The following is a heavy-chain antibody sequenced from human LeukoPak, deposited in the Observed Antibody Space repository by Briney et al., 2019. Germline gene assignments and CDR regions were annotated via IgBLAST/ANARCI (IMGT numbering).Heavy chain of an antibody. CDR1: GFTFSDYY. V-gene: IGHV3-11*01. J-gene: IGHJ3*02. D-gene: IGHD6-19*01. Sequence: PGGSLRLSCAASGFTFSDYYMSWIRQAPGKGLEWVSYISSSGSTIYYADSVKGRFTISRDNAKNSLYLQMNSLRAEDTAVYYCARDKGRGWLYAFDIWGQGTMVTVSS. CDR2: ISSSGSTI. CDR3: ARDKGRGWLYAFDI.